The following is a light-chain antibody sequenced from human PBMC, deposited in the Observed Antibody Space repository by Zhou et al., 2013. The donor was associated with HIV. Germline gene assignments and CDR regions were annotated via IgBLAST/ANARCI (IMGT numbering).Light chain of an antibody. CDR1: QDINNY. CDR3: QQYGDLPIS. CDR2: DAF. J-gene: IGKJ5*01. Sequence: DIQMTQSPSSLSASVGDSVTITCQASQDINNYLNWYQQKSGQAPKVLIFDAFNVQTGVSPRFSGSGSGTEFTFSISSLQPEDTATYYCQQYGDLPISFGQGTRLEI. V-gene: IGKV1-33*01.